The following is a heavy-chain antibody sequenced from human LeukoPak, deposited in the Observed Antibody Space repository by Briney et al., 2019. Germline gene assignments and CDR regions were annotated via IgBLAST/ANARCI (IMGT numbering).Heavy chain of an antibody. CDR1: GFRVRDNH. Sequence: GGSLRLSCAAAGFRVRDNHMYWVRQAPGKGLEWVSVIYNGDGTGYADSVKGRFTISRDNSKNTLYLQMNSLRAEDTAVYYCAELGITMIGGVWGKETTVTISS. CDR3: AELGITMIGGV. D-gene: IGHD3-10*02. J-gene: IGHJ6*04. V-gene: IGHV3-66*01. CDR2: IYNGDGT.